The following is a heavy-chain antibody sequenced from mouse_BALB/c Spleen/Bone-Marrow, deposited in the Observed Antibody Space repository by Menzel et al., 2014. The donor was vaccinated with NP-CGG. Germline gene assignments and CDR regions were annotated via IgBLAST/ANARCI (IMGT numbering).Heavy chain of an antibody. J-gene: IGHJ3*01. CDR1: GFDFSGFW. Sequence: EVQRVESGGGLVQPGGSLKLSCAASGFDFSGFWMGWVRQAPGKGLEWIGEINPDSSTINYTPSLKDRFIISRDNAKNTLYLQMSKERSEDTALYYCARLGYYGGFAYWGQGTLVTVSA. CDR3: ARLGYYGGFAY. D-gene: IGHD2-3*01. CDR2: INPDSSTI. V-gene: IGHV4-1*02.